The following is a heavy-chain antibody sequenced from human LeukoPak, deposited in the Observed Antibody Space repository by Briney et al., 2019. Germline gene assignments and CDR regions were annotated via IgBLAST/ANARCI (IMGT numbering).Heavy chain of an antibody. Sequence: ASETLSLTCTVSGGSISSSSYYWGWIRQPPGKGLEWIGSIYYSGSTYYNPSLKSRVTISVDTSKDQFSLKLSSVTAADTAVYYCASYVAAAGFFGYWGQGTLVTVSS. J-gene: IGHJ4*02. CDR1: GGSISSSSYY. CDR2: IYYSGST. CDR3: ASYVAAAGFFGY. D-gene: IGHD6-13*01. V-gene: IGHV4-39*01.